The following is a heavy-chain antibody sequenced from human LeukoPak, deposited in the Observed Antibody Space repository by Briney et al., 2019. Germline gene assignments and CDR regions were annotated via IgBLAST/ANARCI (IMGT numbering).Heavy chain of an antibody. CDR3: ARSRVRFLEWFPEVFYYGMDV. D-gene: IGHD3-3*01. Sequence: SQTLSLTCAISGDSVSSNSAAWNWIRQSPSRGLEWLGRTYYRSKWYNDYAVSVKSRITINPDTSKNQFSLQLNSVTPEDTAMYYCARSRVRFLEWFPEVFYYGMDVWGQGTTVTVSS. CDR2: TYYRSKWYN. V-gene: IGHV6-1*01. J-gene: IGHJ6*02. CDR1: GDSVSSNSAA.